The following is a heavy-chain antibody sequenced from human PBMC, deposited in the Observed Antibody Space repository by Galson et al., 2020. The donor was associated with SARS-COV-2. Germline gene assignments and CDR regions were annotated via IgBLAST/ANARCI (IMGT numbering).Heavy chain of an antibody. D-gene: IGHD6-13*01. CDR1: GLTISDYY. Sequence: GGTLCLSCTASGLTISDYYMTWIRQAPGKGLEWISYISPNSDYTNYVESVRGRFTISRDNTKTSLFLHMDSLRPEDTAVYYCAGSHQNFWYNLDNWGQGALVTVSS. CDR2: ISPNSDYT. J-gene: IGHJ4*02. V-gene: IGHV3-11*03. CDR3: AGSHQNFWYNLDN.